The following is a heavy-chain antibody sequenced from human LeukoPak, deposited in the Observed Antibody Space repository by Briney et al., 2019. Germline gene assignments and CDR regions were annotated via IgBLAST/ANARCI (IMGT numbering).Heavy chain of an antibody. CDR3: ARSPHNSAWYEKWFDP. D-gene: IGHD6-19*01. V-gene: IGHV4-4*08. J-gene: IGHJ5*02. Sequence: SEALSLTCTVSGGSISTYYWSWIRQSPGKGLEWIADISASGGTNYNPSLESRVTVSIDSSKNQFSLKLSSVTAADTAVFYCARSPHNSAWYEKWFDPWGQGTLVTVSS. CDR1: GGSISTYY. CDR2: ISASGGT.